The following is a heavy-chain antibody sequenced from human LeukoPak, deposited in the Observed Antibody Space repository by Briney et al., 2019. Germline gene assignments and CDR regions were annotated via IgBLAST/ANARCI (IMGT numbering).Heavy chain of an antibody. CDR3: GRLFDS. J-gene: IGHJ4*02. CDR2: INYSGTT. Sequence: PSETLSLTCTVSGGAIISDNFYWGWVRQPPGKGLEWVGSINYSGTTYYNPSLRSRVSISVDTSRTQFFLTLNSVTAADTAVYCCGRLFDSWGQGILVTVSS. V-gene: IGHV4-39*01. CDR1: GGAIISDNFY.